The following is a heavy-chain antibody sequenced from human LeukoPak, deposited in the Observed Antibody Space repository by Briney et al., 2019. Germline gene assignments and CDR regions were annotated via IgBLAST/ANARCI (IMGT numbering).Heavy chain of an antibody. J-gene: IGHJ4*02. D-gene: IGHD3-3*01. Sequence: GGSLRLSCAASGFTFSSYGMHWVRQAPGKGLEWVAVIWYDGSNKYYADSVKGRFTISSYNSNNTLYLQMNSLRAEDTAVYYCARRFGVVSHAFDYWGQGTLVTVSS. CDR2: IWYDGSNK. CDR1: GFTFSSYG. CDR3: ARRFGVVSHAFDY. V-gene: IGHV3-33*01.